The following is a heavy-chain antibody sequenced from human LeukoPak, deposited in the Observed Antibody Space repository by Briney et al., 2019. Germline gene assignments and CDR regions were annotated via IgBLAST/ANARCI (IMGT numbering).Heavy chain of an antibody. CDR1: GGSISSGSYY. CDR2: IYTSGST. CDR3: ARXRRQPLXYVDY. V-gene: IGHV4-61*02. D-gene: IGHD2-21*02. Sequence: SETLSLTCTVSGGSISSGSYYWSWIRQPAGKGLEWIGRIYTSGSTNYNPSLKSRVTISVDTSKNQFSLKLSSVTAADTAVYYCARXRRQPLXYVDYXGXGTLVTVSS. J-gene: IGHJ4*01.